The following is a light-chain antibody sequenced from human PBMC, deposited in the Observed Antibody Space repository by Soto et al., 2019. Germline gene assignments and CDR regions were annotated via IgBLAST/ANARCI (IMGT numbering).Light chain of an antibody. V-gene: IGLV1-36*01. CDR2: YDD. CDR1: TSNIGNNA. J-gene: IGLJ3*02. CDR3: ASWDDTLSGVV. Sequence: QSVLTQPPSVSGAPGQRVTISCSGSTSNIGNNAVQWYQQLPGKAPRALIYYDDLLPTGVSKRFSGSKSGTSVSLAISGLQSDDEADYYCASWDDTLSGVVFGGGTKLTVL.